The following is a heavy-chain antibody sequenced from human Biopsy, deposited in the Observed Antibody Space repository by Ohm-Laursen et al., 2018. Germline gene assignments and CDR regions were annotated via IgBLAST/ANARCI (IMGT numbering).Heavy chain of an antibody. CDR3: ARDCNGDNCGVDF. D-gene: IGHD2-15*01. Sequence: PVKVSCKASGGTSSNFAINWVRQAPGQGLECMGRIIPLIGLTNYAQKFQGRVTITADKFTNTVYMELSSLRSDDTAVHFCARDCNGDNCGVDFWGQGTLVTVS. CDR1: GGTSSNFA. V-gene: IGHV1-69*04. CDR2: IIPLIGLT. J-gene: IGHJ4*02.